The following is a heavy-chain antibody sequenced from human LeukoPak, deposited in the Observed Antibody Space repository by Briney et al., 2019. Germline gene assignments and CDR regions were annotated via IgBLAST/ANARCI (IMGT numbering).Heavy chain of an antibody. J-gene: IGHJ6*03. CDR3: AKEGREYYYDSSGYYYYYYMDV. D-gene: IGHD3-22*01. Sequence: GGSLRLSCAASGFTFSSYAMSWVRQAPGKGLEWVSAISGSGGSTYYADSVKGRFTISRDNSTNTLYLQMNSLRAEDTAVYYCAKEGREYYYDSSGYYYYYYMDVWGKGTTVTVSS. CDR2: ISGSGGST. V-gene: IGHV3-23*01. CDR1: GFTFSSYA.